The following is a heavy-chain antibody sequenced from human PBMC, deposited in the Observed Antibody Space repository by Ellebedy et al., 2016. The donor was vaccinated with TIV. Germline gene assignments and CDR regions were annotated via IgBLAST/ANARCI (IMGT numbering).Heavy chain of an antibody. CDR3: TSSGESDY. D-gene: IGHD4-17*01. CDR2: IWYDGSKK. J-gene: IGHJ4*02. CDR1: GFTFSSYG. Sequence: GESLKISXAASGFTFSSYGMHWVRQAPGKGLEWVAVIWYDGSKKYYADSVKGRFTISRDNSKNTLYLQMNSLRAEDTAVYYCTSSGESDYWGQGTLVTVSS. V-gene: IGHV3-33*01.